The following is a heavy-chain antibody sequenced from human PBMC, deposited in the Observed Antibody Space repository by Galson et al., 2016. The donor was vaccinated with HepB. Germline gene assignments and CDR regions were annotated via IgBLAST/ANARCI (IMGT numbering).Heavy chain of an antibody. CDR1: GFTFSSYT. Sequence: SLRLSCAASGFTFSSYTMHWVRQAPGKGLEWVAADSMDGRRKFYADSVKGRFTISRDNSNNMLFLQMSSLTEDDTAVYYCARRHEYCPPVGCSVDYWGQGALVSVSS. CDR3: ARRHEYCPPVGCSVDY. J-gene: IGHJ4*02. CDR2: DSMDGRRK. D-gene: IGHD2/OR15-2a*01. V-gene: IGHV3-30*04.